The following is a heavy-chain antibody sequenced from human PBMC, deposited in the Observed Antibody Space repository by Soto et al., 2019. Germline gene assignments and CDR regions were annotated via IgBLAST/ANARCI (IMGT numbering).Heavy chain of an antibody. CDR3: AREGIGVDFDY. CDR1: GFTFSSYA. J-gene: IGHJ4*02. V-gene: IGHV3-30*04. CDR2: ISYDGSNK. Sequence: GGSLRLSCAAFGFTFSSYAMHWVRQAPGKGLKWMAVISYDGSNKYYAGSVKGRFTISRDNSKNTLYLQMNSLRAEDTAVYYCAREGIGVDFDYWGQGTLVTVS. D-gene: IGHD2-15*01.